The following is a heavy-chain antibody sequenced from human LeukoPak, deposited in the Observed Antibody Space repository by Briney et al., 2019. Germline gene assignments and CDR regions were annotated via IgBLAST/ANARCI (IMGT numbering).Heavy chain of an antibody. J-gene: IGHJ4*02. CDR3: AKGEGPTVGIT. Sequence: GGSLRLSCAASGFIFNNYVMSWVRQGPGKGLEWVSASGGGGGRTYYADSVKGRFTISRDNSKNALFLQMGSLRAEDTAVYYCAKGEGPTVGITWGQGTLVTVTS. CDR2: SGGGGGRT. CDR1: GFIFNNYV. V-gene: IGHV3-23*01. D-gene: IGHD1-7*01.